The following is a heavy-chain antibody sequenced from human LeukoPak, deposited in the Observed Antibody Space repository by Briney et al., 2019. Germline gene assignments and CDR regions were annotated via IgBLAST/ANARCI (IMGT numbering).Heavy chain of an antibody. Sequence: TGGSLRLSCAASGFTFSSYAMHWVRQASGKGLEWVSSISTSSSYIYYADSVKGRFTISRDNSKNTLYLQMNSLRAEDTAVYYCARGYYDSSGPYDYWGQGTLVTVSS. J-gene: IGHJ4*02. V-gene: IGHV3-21*01. CDR3: ARGYYDSSGPYDY. CDR1: GFTFSSYA. CDR2: ISTSSSYI. D-gene: IGHD3-22*01.